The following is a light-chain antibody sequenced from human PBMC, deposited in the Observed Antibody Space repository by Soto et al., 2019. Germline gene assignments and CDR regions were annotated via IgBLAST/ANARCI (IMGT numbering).Light chain of an antibody. CDR2: DPS. V-gene: IGKV3-15*01. CDR1: QSVNSN. Sequence: EIVMTQSPATLSVSPGERATLSCRASQSVNSNLAWYWQKPGQAPRLLISDPSTRVTGVPARFSGSVFGTELTLPNSSLQSEDSGIYYCQQYNFWPPCMFGGGTKVEIK. J-gene: IGKJ4*02. CDR3: QQYNFWPPCM.